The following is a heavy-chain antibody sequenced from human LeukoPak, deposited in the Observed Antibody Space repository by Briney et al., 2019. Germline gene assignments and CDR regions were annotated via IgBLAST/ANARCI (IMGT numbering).Heavy chain of an antibody. Sequence: SETLSLTCTVSGGSISSGGYYWSWIRQHPGKGLEWIGYIYYSGSTYYNPSLKSRVTISVDTPKNQFSLKLSSVTAADTAVYYCARDWSSGWYWFDPWGQGTLVTVSS. J-gene: IGHJ5*02. CDR3: ARDWSSGWYWFDP. V-gene: IGHV4-31*03. CDR2: IYYSGST. CDR1: GGSISSGGYY. D-gene: IGHD6-19*01.